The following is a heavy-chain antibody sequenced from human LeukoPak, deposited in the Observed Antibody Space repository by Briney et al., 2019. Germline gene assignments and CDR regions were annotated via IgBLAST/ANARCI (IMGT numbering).Heavy chain of an antibody. D-gene: IGHD3-10*01. CDR1: GGSFSGYY. CDR2: INHSGST. Sequence: SETLSLTCAVYGGSFSGYYWSWIRQPPGKGLEWIGEINHSGSTNYNPSLKSRVTISVDTSKNQFSLKLSSVTAADTAVYYCALRGGWNAFDIWGQGTMVTVSS. V-gene: IGHV4-34*01. J-gene: IGHJ3*02. CDR3: ALRGGWNAFDI.